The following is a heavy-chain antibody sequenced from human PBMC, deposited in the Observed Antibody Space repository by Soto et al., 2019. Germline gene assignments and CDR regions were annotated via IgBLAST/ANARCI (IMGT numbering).Heavy chain of an antibody. Sequence: PGGSLRLSCAASGFTFSSYSMNWVRQAPGKGLEWVSYISNSSSTIYYADSVKGRFTISRDNAKNSLYLQMNSLRDEDTAVYYCARGLDIVVVVAARVFDYWGQGTLVTVSS. D-gene: IGHD2-15*01. CDR3: ARGLDIVVVVAARVFDY. CDR1: GFTFSSYS. J-gene: IGHJ4*02. CDR2: ISNSSSTI. V-gene: IGHV3-48*02.